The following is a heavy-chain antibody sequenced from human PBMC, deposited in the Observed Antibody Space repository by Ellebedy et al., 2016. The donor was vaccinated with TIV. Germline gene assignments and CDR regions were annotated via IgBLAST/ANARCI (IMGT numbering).Heavy chain of an antibody. CDR3: AAVQYWEAVFDM. Sequence: PSETLSLTCAASGFIFSGYWMHWVRQAPGKGLVWVSRINSDGSDTAYADSVRGRFTISRDHAKNTLYLQMNSLRAEDTAVYYCAAVQYWEAVFDMWGQGTMVTVSS. V-gene: IGHV3-74*01. J-gene: IGHJ3*02. CDR2: INSDGSDT. CDR1: GFIFSGYW. D-gene: IGHD2-8*02.